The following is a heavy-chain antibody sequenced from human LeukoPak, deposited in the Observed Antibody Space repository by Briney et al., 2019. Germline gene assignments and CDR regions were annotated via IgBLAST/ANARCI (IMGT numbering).Heavy chain of an antibody. CDR2: ISWNSGSI. J-gene: IGHJ5*02. CDR1: GFTFTSNA. D-gene: IGHD3-10*01. V-gene: IGHV3-9*01. CDR3: AKDKGPYYYGSGSNWFDP. Sequence: GGTLRLSCAASGFTFTSNAMAWVRQAPGKGLEWVSGISWNSGSIGYADPVKGRFTISRDNAKNSLYLQMNSLRAEDTALYYCAKDKGPYYYGSGSNWFDPWGQGTLVTVSS.